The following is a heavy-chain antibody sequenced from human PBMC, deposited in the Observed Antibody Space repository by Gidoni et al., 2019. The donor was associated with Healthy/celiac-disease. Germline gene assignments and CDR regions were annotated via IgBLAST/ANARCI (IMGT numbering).Heavy chain of an antibody. D-gene: IGHD1-26*01. J-gene: IGHJ4*02. V-gene: IGHV1-69*01. CDR2: IIPIFGTA. CDR3: ARRGRVGATTD. Sequence: VRQAPGQGLEWMGGIIPIFGTANYAQKFQGRVTITADESQSTAYMELSSLRSEDTAVYYCARRGRVGATTDWGQGTLVTVSS.